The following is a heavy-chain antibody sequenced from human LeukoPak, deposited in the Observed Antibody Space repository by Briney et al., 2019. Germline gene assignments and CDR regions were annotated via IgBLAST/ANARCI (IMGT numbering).Heavy chain of an antibody. D-gene: IGHD3-22*01. CDR2: IYTSGST. V-gene: IGHV4-4*07. Sequence: SETLSLTCTVSGGSISSYYWSWIRQPAGQGREWIGRIYTSGSTNYNPSLKSRITMSVDTSKNQFSPKLSSVTAADTAVYYCARDPGYDSSGYYYVGFDYWGQGTLVTVSS. J-gene: IGHJ4*02. CDR1: GGSISSYY. CDR3: ARDPGYDSSGYYYVGFDY.